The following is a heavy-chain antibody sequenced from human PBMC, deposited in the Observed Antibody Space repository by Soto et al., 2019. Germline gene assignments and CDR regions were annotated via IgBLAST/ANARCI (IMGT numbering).Heavy chain of an antibody. V-gene: IGHV1-69*13. J-gene: IGHJ4*02. CDR3: AREGGDGYTY. D-gene: IGHD5-12*01. Sequence: SSEKVSCKAPGGPFSSYAISWVRQAPGQGLEWMGGIIPIFGTANYAQKFQGRVTITADESTSTAYMELSSLRSEDTAGYYWAREGGDGYTYWGQGTLVTVSS. CDR2: IIPIFGTA. CDR1: GGPFSSYA.